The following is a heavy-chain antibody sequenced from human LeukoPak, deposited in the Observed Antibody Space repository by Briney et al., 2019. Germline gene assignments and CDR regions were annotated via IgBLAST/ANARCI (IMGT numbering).Heavy chain of an antibody. Sequence: SETLSLTCTVSGGSMSYHYWSWIRQPPGKGLEWIGYIHYSGSTNYNSSLKSRVSISVDTSKNRFSLKLSSVTAADTAVYYCARDRLYYFDHWGQGTLVTVSS. J-gene: IGHJ4*02. D-gene: IGHD6-6*01. CDR2: IHYSGST. V-gene: IGHV4-59*11. CDR1: GGSMSYHY. CDR3: ARDRLYYFDH.